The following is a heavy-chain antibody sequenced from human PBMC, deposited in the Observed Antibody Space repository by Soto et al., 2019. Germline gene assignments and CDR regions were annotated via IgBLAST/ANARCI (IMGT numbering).Heavy chain of an antibody. Sequence: ASVKVSCKASGGTFSSYAISWVRQAPGQGLGWMGGIIPIFGTANYAQKFQGRVTITADKSTSTAYMELSRLRSDDTAVYYCARVKPITYYYDSSGSAGDAFDIWGQGTMVTVSS. D-gene: IGHD3-22*01. V-gene: IGHV1-69*06. CDR2: IIPIFGTA. J-gene: IGHJ3*02. CDR1: GGTFSSYA. CDR3: ARVKPITYYYDSSGSAGDAFDI.